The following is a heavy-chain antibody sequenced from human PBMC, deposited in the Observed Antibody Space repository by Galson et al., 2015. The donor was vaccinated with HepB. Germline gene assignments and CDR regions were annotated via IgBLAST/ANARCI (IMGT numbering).Heavy chain of an antibody. CDR2: VDPEDGET. V-gene: IGHV1-69-2*01. CDR3: ATLKVSSRVSFDY. D-gene: IGHD6-13*01. Sequence: VKVSCKVSGYTFTDYYMHWVQQAPGKGLEWMGLVDPEDGETIYAEKFQGRVTITADTSTDTAYMELSSLRSEDTAVYYCATLKVSSRVSFDYWGQGTLVTVSS. CDR1: GYTFTDYY. J-gene: IGHJ4*02.